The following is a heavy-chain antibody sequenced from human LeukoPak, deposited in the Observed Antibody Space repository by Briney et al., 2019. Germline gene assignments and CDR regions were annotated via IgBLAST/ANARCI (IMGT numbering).Heavy chain of an antibody. Sequence: PGGSLRLSCAVSGFTVSTNYMSWVRQAPGMGLEWVSVIYGGANTHYADSVKGRFTISRDSSKNTLYLQMNNLRAEDTAVYYCARSDGIATAGPFDYWGQGALVTVS. J-gene: IGHJ4*02. CDR1: GFTVSTNY. CDR3: ARSDGIATAGPFDY. V-gene: IGHV3-53*01. CDR2: IYGGANT. D-gene: IGHD6-13*01.